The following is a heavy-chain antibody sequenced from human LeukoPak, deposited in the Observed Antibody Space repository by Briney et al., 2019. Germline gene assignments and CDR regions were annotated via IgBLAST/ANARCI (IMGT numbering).Heavy chain of an antibody. D-gene: IGHD3/OR15-3a*01. Sequence: SVKVSCKASGGTFSSYAISWVRQAPGQGLEWMGGIIPIFGTANYAQKFQGRVTITTAESTSTAYMELSSLRSEDTAVYYCARGAVGPFYWYFDLWGRGTLVTVSS. J-gene: IGHJ2*01. CDR1: GGTFSSYA. CDR3: ARGAVGPFYWYFDL. CDR2: IIPIFGTA. V-gene: IGHV1-69*05.